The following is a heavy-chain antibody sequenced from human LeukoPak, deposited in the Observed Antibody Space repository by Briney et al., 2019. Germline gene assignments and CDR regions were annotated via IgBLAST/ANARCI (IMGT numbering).Heavy chain of an antibody. V-gene: IGHV1-2*02. D-gene: IGHD5-12*01. J-gene: IGHJ4*02. CDR1: GYTFTGYY. CDR3: ARESSGWLPRYYFDY. CDR2: INPNSGGT. Sequence: GASVKVSCKASGYTFTGYYMHWVRQAPGQGLEWMGWINPNSGGTNYAQKFQGRVTMTRDTSISTAYMELSRLRSDDTAVYYCARESSGWLPRYYFDYWGQGTLVTVSS.